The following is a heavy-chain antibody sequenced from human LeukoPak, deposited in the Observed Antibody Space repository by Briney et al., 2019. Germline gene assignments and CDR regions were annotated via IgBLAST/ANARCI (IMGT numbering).Heavy chain of an antibody. Sequence: PGGSLRLSCAASGFTFSSYEMNWVRQAPGKGLEWVSGISWNSGSIGYADSVKGRFTISRDNAKNSLYLQMNSLRAEDMALYYCAKDTEVGALWFDPWGQGTLVTVSS. CDR1: GFTFSSYE. V-gene: IGHV3-9*03. CDR3: AKDTEVGALWFDP. J-gene: IGHJ5*02. D-gene: IGHD1-26*01. CDR2: ISWNSGSI.